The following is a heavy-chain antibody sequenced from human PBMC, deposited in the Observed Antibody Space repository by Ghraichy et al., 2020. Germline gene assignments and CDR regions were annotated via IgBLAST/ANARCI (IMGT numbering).Heavy chain of an antibody. V-gene: IGHV3-30*04. CDR1: GFIFSDYA. J-gene: IGHJ6*02. Sequence: GGSLRLSCAASGFIFSDYAMHWVRQAPGKGLEWVAVISFDGNNKNTAESVKGRITISRDKTKNTVYLQMTSLRPEDTAMYYCARGQSIYGLGGYGVDVWGQGTTVTVSS. CDR3: ARGQSIYGLGGYGVDV. D-gene: IGHD3-10*01. CDR2: ISFDGNNK.